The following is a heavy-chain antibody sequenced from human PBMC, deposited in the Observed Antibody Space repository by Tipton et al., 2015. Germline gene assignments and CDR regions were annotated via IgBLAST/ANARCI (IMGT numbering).Heavy chain of an antibody. CDR3: AKTNMAAAFDY. J-gene: IGHJ4*02. Sequence: SLRLSCAASGFAFSGYAMHWVRQPPGKGLEWVADISYDGSQKHYGNSVKGRFTISRDNSKNTLYLHMGSLGTDDTAVYFCAKTNMAAAFDYWGQGTLVTVSS. D-gene: IGHD2/OR15-2a*01. CDR1: GFAFSGYA. CDR2: ISYDGSQK. V-gene: IGHV3-30*18.